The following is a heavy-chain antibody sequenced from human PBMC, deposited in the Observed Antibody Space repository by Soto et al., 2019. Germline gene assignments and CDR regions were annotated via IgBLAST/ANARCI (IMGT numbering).Heavy chain of an antibody. V-gene: IGHV1-69*01. CDR3: ARGGRYLKSSYYYGMDV. D-gene: IGHD1-20*01. Sequence: QVQLVQSGAEVKKPGSSVKVSCKASGGTFSTYSISWVRQAPGQGLEWMGGSLPIFGTAHYAQNFQGRVTITADESTSTAYMELSSLRSDDTAVYYCARGGRYLKSSYYYGMDVWGQGTTVTVSS. J-gene: IGHJ6*02. CDR1: GGTFSTYS. CDR2: SLPIFGTA.